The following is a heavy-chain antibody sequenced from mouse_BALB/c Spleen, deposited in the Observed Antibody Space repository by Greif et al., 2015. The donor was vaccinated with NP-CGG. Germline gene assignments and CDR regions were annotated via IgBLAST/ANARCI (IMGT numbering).Heavy chain of an antibody. D-gene: IGHD1-1*01. CDR3: GRGDYYGSSSYYFDY. Sequence: VQLQQPGPELVKPGASVKISCKASGYSFTGYFMNWVKQSHGKSLEWIGRINPYNGDTFYNQKFKGKATLTVDKSSSTAHMELLSLTSEDSAVYYCGRGDYYGSSSYYFDYWGQGTTLTVSS. J-gene: IGHJ2*01. V-gene: IGHV1-37*01. CDR1: GYSFTGYF. CDR2: INPYNGDT.